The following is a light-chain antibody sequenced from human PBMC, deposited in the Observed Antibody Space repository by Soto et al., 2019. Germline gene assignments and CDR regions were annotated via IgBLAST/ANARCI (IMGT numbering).Light chain of an antibody. Sequence: QSALTQPRSVSGSPGQSVTLSCTGTSSDVGGYDYVSWFQQHPGKAPKLKIYEVSNRPSGVSNRFSGSKSGNTASLTISELQAEDEADYYCTSFTTISTWVFGGGTKLT. CDR2: EVS. CDR1: SSDVGGYDY. J-gene: IGLJ3*02. CDR3: TSFTTISTWV. V-gene: IGLV2-14*01.